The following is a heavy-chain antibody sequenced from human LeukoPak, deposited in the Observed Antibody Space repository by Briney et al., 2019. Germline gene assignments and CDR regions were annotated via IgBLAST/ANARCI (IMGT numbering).Heavy chain of an antibody. V-gene: IGHV3-23*01. J-gene: IGHJ3*01. CDR3: AKPSGGNSVLQAFDV. CDR2: ISGSGGST. D-gene: IGHD2-21*02. CDR1: GFTFSSYA. Sequence: PGGSLRLSCAASGFTFSSYAMSWVRQAPGKGLEWVSAISGSGGSTYYADSVKGRFTISRDNSKNTLSLQMNSLRAEATAVYYCAKPSGGNSVLQAFDVWGQGTMVTVSS.